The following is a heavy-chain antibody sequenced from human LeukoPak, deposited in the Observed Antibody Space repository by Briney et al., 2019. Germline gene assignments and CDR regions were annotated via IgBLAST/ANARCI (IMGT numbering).Heavy chain of an antibody. CDR2: INHSGST. CDR3: ASRPNNWFDP. V-gene: IGHV4-34*01. Sequence: KPSETLSLTCAVYGGSFSGYYWSWIRQPPGKGREWIGEINHSGSTNYNPSLKSRVTISVDTSKNQFSLKLSSVTAADTAVYYCASRPNNWFDPWGQGTLVTVSS. CDR1: GGSFSGYY. J-gene: IGHJ5*02.